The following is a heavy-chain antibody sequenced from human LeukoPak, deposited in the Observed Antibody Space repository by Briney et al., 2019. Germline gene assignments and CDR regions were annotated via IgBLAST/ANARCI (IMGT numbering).Heavy chain of an antibody. V-gene: IGHV1-2*02. D-gene: IGHD3-3*01. Sequence: ASVKVSCKASGYSFADYYMHWVRQAPGQGREWMGWIKPNSGGTRSAQKFQGRVTMTRDTSISTAYMELSSLRYDDTAVYYCAKDLHKTASFGVVITRNYYYYMDVWGKGTTVTVSS. CDR3: AKDLHKTASFGVVITRNYYYYMDV. CDR2: IKPNSGGT. J-gene: IGHJ6*03. CDR1: GYSFADYY.